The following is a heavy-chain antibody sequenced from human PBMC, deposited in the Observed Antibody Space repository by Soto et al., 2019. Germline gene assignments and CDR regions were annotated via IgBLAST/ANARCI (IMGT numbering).Heavy chain of an antibody. CDR3: ARGHEEIRGVISPFDY. Sequence: QVQLVQSGAEVKKPGSSVKVSCKASGGTFSSYAISRVRQAPGQGLEWMGGIIPIFGTANYAQKFQGRVTITADESTSTAYMELSSLRSEDTAVYYCARGHEEIRGVISPFDYWGQGTLVTVSS. V-gene: IGHV1-69*12. D-gene: IGHD3-10*01. CDR1: GGTFSSYA. J-gene: IGHJ4*02. CDR2: IIPIFGTA.